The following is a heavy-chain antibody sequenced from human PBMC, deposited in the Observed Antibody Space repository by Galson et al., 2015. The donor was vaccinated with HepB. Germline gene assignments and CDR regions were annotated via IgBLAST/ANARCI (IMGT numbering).Heavy chain of an antibody. J-gene: IGHJ4*02. CDR1: GFSLSTGGAG. CDR3: ARRDYFDY. CDR2: IYWDDNK. V-gene: IGHV2-5*02. Sequence: PALVKPTQTLTLACTFSGFSLSTGGAGVGWIRQPPGKALEWLALIYWDDNKHYKPSLKNRLSITKDTSKNQVVLTMTNMDPVDTGTYYCARRDYFDYWGQGTLVTVSS.